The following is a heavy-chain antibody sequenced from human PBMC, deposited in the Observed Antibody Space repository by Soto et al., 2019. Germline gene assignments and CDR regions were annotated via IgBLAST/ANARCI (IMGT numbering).Heavy chain of an antibody. J-gene: IGHJ5*02. D-gene: IGHD1-26*01. CDR2: IWYDGSNK. V-gene: IGHV3-33*01. CDR1: GYSFSSYG. CDR3: ARQWELIEYNWFDH. Sequence: PGRSLKLSCAASGYSFSSYGMHWVRQAPGKGLEWVAVIWYDGSNKYYADSVKGRFTISRDNSKNTLYLQMNSLRAEDTAVYYCARQWELIEYNWFDHWGQGT.